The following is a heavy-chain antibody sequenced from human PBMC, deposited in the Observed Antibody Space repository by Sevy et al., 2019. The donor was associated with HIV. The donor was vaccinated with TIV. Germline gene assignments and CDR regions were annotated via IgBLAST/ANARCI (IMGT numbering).Heavy chain of an antibody. J-gene: IGHJ3*02. V-gene: IGHV3-30*04. CDR3: AREGETSGHAGAFDI. Sequence: GGSLRLSCAASGFPFSSYAMNWVRQGPGKGLEWVALMSFDGSIQYFGDSEMGRLTISRDDSKNTFYLQVNSLRVEDTAVYYCAREGETSGHAGAFDIWGQGTMVTVSS. CDR1: GFPFSSYA. D-gene: IGHD1-26*01. CDR2: MSFDGSIQ.